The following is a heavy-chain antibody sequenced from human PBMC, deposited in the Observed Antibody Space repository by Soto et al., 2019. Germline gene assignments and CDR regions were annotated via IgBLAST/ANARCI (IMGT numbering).Heavy chain of an antibody. CDR2: ISTNGRST. CDR3: LRDIFGVIIFDS. CDR1: GFRFSDSA. Sequence: LRLSCSASGFRFSDSAMHWVRQAPGKRLEYVSAISTNGRSTYYADSVKGRFTISRDNSKNTVHLQMSSLRAEDTAVYYCLRDIFGVIIFDSWGQGTPVTVSS. V-gene: IGHV3-64D*06. J-gene: IGHJ4*02. D-gene: IGHD3-10*01.